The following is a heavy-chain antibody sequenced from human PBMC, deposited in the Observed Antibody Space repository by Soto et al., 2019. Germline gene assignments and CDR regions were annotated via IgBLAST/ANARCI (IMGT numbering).Heavy chain of an antibody. V-gene: IGHV4-34*01. CDR3: ARYLVSGLYYCYIMYF. Sequence: SETLSHTCAVYGGSFSGYNRSCIRLPPGKGLEWVGESNHSGSTNYNPSLKSRVTISVDTSKNQFSLELSSVTAADTAVYYCARYLVSGLYYCYIMYFCGQGTTVTVSS. CDR1: GGSFSGYN. D-gene: IGHD2-15*01. CDR2: SNHSGST. J-gene: IGHJ6*02.